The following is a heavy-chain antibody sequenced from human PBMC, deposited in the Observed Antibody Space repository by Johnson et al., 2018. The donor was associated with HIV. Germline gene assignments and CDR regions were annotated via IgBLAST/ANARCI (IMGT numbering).Heavy chain of an antibody. Sequence: AQLVESGGGVVQPGRSLRLSCAASGFIVSSKYMTWFRQAPGKGLEWVSVLYADGRTYYADSVKGRFTVSSDYSENTLYLQMNSLRAEDTAVYYCAKDRYSSSSVGAFDIWGQGTMVTVSS. J-gene: IGHJ3*02. CDR1: GFIVSSKY. V-gene: IGHV3-66*01. CDR3: AKDRYSSSSVGAFDI. CDR2: LYADGRT. D-gene: IGHD6-6*01.